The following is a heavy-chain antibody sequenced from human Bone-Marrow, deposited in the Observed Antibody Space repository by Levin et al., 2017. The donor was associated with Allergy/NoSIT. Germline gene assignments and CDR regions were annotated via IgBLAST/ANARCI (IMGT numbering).Heavy chain of an antibody. Sequence: ASVKVSCKASGYDFTNYGISWVRLAPGQGLEWMGWISAYRKNTNYAQKFMGRVTMTADTSTSTVHMELRSRTSDDTAVYYCARGGGYIVGTMDVWGQGTTVVVSS. D-gene: IGHD2-15*01. CDR3: ARGGGYIVGTMDV. V-gene: IGHV1-18*01. J-gene: IGHJ6*02. CDR2: ISAYRKNT. CDR1: GYDFTNYG.